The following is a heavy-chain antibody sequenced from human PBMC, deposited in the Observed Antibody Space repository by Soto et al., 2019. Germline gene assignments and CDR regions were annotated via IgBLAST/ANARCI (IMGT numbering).Heavy chain of an antibody. CDR3: AKDRSAIVGATEHAFDI. CDR1: GFTFDDYA. CDR2: ISWNSGSI. Sequence: EVQLVESGGGLVQPGRSLRLSCAASGFTFDDYAMHWVRQAPGKGLEWVSGISWNSGSIGYADSVKGRFTISRDNDKNSLYLQMNSLRAEDTALYYCAKDRSAIVGATEHAFDIWGQGTMVTVSS. J-gene: IGHJ3*02. V-gene: IGHV3-9*01. D-gene: IGHD1-26*01.